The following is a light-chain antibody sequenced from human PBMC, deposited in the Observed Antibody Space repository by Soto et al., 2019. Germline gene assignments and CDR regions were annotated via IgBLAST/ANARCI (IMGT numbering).Light chain of an antibody. J-gene: IGKJ5*01. Sequence: DTKMTQSPSSLSASVGDRVTITFRASQSISSYLNWYQQKPGKAPKLLIYAASSLQSGVPSRFSGSGSGTDFTLTISSLQPEDFATYYCQQSYSTLSITFGQGTRL. CDR3: QQSYSTLSIT. V-gene: IGKV1-39*01. CDR1: QSISSY. CDR2: AAS.